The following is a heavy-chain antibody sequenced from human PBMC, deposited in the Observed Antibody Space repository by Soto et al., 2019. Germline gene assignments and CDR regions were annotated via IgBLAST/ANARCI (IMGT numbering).Heavy chain of an antibody. V-gene: IGHV4-39*01. J-gene: IGHJ5*02. CDR3: ARGRIWFDP. Sequence: SETLSLTCTVSGGSISSSSYYWGWIRQPPGKGLEWIGSIYYSGSTYYNPSLKSRVTISVDTSKNQFSLKLSSVTAADTAVYYCARGRIWFDPWGQGTMVTVYS. CDR1: GGSISSSSYY. CDR2: IYYSGST.